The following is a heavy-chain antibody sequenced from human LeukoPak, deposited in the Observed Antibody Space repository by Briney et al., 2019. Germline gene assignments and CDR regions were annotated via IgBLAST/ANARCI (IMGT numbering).Heavy chain of an antibody. CDR2: IYYSGSS. CDR1: GGSISSYY. CDR3: ARHAGADYSRWNYFDY. Sequence: SETLSLTCTVSGGSISSYYWSWIRQPPGKGLEWIGYIYYSGSSNYNPSLKSRTTISLDTSKNQFSLKLSSVTAADTAVYYCARHAGADYSRWNYFDYWGQGTLVTVSS. D-gene: IGHD4-11*01. V-gene: IGHV4-59*08. J-gene: IGHJ4*02.